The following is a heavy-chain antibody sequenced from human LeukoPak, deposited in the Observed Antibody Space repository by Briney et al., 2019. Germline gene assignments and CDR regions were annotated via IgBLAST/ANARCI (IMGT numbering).Heavy chain of an antibody. V-gene: IGHV4-59*01. CDR1: GGSISTYY. Sequence: SDTLSLTCTVSGGSISTYYWSWIRQPPGKGLEWIGYIYYNGGTNYNPSLKSRITISVDTSKNQFSLKLNSVTAADTAVYYCARESPPYYYDSSGTLDYWGQGTLVTVSS. D-gene: IGHD3-22*01. J-gene: IGHJ4*02. CDR3: ARESPPYYYDSSGTLDY. CDR2: IYYNGGT.